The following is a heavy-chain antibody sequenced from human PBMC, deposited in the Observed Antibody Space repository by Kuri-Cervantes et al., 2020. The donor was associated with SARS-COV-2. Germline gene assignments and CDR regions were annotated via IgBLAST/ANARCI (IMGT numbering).Heavy chain of an antibody. CDR3: AKDPTATTEFYYAMDV. CDR2: ISGSGTGA. V-gene: IGHV3-23*01. Sequence: GESLKISCAASGFSFSNYAMSWVRQAPGKGLEWVSVISGSGTGAYYADSVKGRFTISRDNSKNTLYLQMNRLRAEDTAVYFFAKDPTATTEFYYAMDVWGQGTTVTVSS. J-gene: IGHJ6*02. CDR1: GFSFSNYA. D-gene: IGHD1-7*01.